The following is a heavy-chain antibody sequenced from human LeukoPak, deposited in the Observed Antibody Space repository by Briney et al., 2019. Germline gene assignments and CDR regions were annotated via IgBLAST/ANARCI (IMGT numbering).Heavy chain of an antibody. V-gene: IGHV1-18*01. CDR3: ARAYCGGDCYSYHGPQMMENWYFDL. J-gene: IGHJ2*01. D-gene: IGHD2-21*02. Sequence: ASVKVSCKASGYTFTSYGISWVRQAPGQGLEWMGWISAYNGNTNYAQKLQGRVTMTTDTSTNTAYMELRSLRSDDTAVYYCARAYCGGDCYSYHGPQMMENWYFDLWGRGTLVTVSS. CDR2: ISAYNGNT. CDR1: GYTFTSYG.